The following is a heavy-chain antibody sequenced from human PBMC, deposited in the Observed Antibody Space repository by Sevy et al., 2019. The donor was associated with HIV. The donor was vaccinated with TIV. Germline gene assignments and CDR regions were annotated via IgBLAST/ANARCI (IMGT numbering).Heavy chain of an antibody. CDR3: ARDNLPPVMVTMVRGALSFYFDY. CDR1: GFTFSSYG. V-gene: IGHV3-33*01. Sequence: GGSLRLSCAASGFTFSSYGMHWVRQAPGKGLEWVAVIWYDGSNKYYADSVKGRFTISRDNSKNTLYLQMNSLRAEDTAVYYCARDNLPPVMVTMVRGALSFYFDYWGQRTLVTVSS. CDR2: IWYDGSNK. J-gene: IGHJ4*02. D-gene: IGHD3-10*01.